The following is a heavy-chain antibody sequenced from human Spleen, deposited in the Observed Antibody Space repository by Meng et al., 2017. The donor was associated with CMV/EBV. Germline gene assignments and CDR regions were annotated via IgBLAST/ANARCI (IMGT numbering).Heavy chain of an antibody. J-gene: IGHJ4*02. CDR1: GFTFSNAW. Sequence: GGSLRLSCAASGFTFSNAWTTWVRQAPGKGLEWVGRIKSKTDGETTDYTTPVKGRFTISRDDSKNTLYLQMNSLETEDTAVYYCTTRGTIFGVVNDYWGQGTLVTVSS. V-gene: IGHV3-15*01. CDR2: IKSKTDGETT. CDR3: TTRGTIFGVVNDY. D-gene: IGHD3-3*01.